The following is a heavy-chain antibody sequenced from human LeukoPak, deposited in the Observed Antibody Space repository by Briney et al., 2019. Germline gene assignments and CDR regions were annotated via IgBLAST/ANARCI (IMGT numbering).Heavy chain of an antibody. CDR1: GYTFSSYE. D-gene: IGHD6-19*01. Sequence: GGSLRLSCAASGYTFSSYEMNWVRQAPGKGLEWVAVISYDGSNKYYADSVKGRFTISRDNSKNTLYLQMNSLRAGDTAVYYCARGLYSSGWLDYWGQGTLVTVSS. J-gene: IGHJ4*02. CDR3: ARGLYSSGWLDY. V-gene: IGHV3-30*04. CDR2: ISYDGSNK.